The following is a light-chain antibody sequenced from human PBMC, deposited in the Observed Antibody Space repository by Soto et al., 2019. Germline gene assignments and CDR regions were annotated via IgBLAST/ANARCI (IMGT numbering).Light chain of an antibody. V-gene: IGLV2-14*01. Sequence: QSALTQPPSASGSPGQSVTISCTGTSSDVGGHDYVSWYQQYPGKAPKLMIFEVSDRPSGVSNRFSGSKSGNTASLTISGLQAEDEADYYCSSYTTSNTLVFGGGTKLTVL. CDR3: SSYTTSNTLV. CDR2: EVS. CDR1: SSDVGGHDY. J-gene: IGLJ2*01.